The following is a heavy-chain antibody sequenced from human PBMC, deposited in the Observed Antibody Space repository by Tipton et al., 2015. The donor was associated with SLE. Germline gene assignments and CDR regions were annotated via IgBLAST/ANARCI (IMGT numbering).Heavy chain of an antibody. Sequence: QSGAEVRKPGASVRVSCKTSGYSFADYDITWVRQAPGQRLEWMGWISAYNGNTNYAQNLQGRVSMTTDTSTTTAYVELRNLRSDDTAVYYCATQPPYSGTWYFDYWGQGTLVTVSS. J-gene: IGHJ4*02. D-gene: IGHD6-13*01. CDR3: ATQPPYSGTWYFDY. CDR1: GYSFADYD. CDR2: ISAYNGNT. V-gene: IGHV1-18*01.